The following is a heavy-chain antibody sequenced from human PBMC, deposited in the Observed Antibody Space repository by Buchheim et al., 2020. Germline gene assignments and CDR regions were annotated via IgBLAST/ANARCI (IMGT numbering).Heavy chain of an antibody. Sequence: QVQLQESGPGLVKPSQTLSLTCTVSGGSISSGGYYWSWIRQHPGKGLEWIGYIYYSGSTYYNPSLKSRVTISVDTSKNQFSLKLSSVTAADTAVYYCARTRPWGVAAAGIIRINWFDPWGLGTL. J-gene: IGHJ5*02. D-gene: IGHD6-13*01. CDR1: GGSISSGGYY. CDR3: ARTRPWGVAAAGIIRINWFDP. CDR2: IYYSGST. V-gene: IGHV4-31*03.